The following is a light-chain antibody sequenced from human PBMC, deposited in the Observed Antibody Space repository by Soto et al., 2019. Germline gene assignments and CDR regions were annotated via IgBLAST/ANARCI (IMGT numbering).Light chain of an antibody. Sequence: IVLTQSPCTLSLSPGERATLSCRASQSVSSSYLAWYQQKPGQAPRLLIYGSSIRATGIPDRFTGSGSGTDFTLTISSLEPEDFAVYSCHQYDNSPNTFGGGTKVDIK. CDR2: GSS. CDR1: QSVSSSY. J-gene: IGKJ4*01. V-gene: IGKV3-20*01. CDR3: HQYDNSPNT.